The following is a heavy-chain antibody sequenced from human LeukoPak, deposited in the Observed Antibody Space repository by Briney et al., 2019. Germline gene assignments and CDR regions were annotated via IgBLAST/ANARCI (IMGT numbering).Heavy chain of an antibody. CDR1: GFTFSSYG. CDR3: AKALPLFYFDSSGPINY. V-gene: IGHV3-33*06. Sequence: GRSLRLSCAASGFTFSSYGMHWVRQAPGKGLEWVAVIWYDGSNKYYADSVKGRFTISRDNSKNTLFLQMNSLRAEDTAVYYCAKALPLFYFDSSGPINYWGQGTLVTVSS. J-gene: IGHJ4*02. D-gene: IGHD3-22*01. CDR2: IWYDGSNK.